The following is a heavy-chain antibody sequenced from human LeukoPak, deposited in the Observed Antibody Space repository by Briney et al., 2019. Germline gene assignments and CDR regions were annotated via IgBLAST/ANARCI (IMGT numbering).Heavy chain of an antibody. V-gene: IGHV3-21*01. D-gene: IGHD3-22*01. CDR2: ISSSSSYI. J-gene: IGHJ4*02. CDR3: ARDPGYYYDSSGFDY. CDR1: GFTFSSYG. Sequence: PGGSLRLSCAASGFTFSSYGMHWVRQAPGKGLEWVSSISSSSSYIYYADSVKGRFTISRDNAKNSLYLQMNSLRAEDTAVYYCARDPGYYYDSSGFDYWGQGTLVTVSS.